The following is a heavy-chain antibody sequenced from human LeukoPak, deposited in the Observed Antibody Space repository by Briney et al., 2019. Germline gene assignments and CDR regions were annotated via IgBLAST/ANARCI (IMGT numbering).Heavy chain of an antibody. Sequence: SVKVSCKASGGTFSSYAISWVRQAPGQGLEWMGRIIPTFGIANYAQKFQGRVTITADKPTSTAYMELSSLRAEDTAVYYCAREAPHYGDLNWFDPWGQGTLVTVSS. J-gene: IGHJ5*02. CDR3: AREAPHYGDLNWFDP. CDR1: GGTFSSYA. CDR2: IIPTFGIA. V-gene: IGHV1-69*04. D-gene: IGHD4-17*01.